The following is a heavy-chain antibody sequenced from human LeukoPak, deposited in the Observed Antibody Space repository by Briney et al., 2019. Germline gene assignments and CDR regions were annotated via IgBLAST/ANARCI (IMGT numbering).Heavy chain of an antibody. J-gene: IGHJ4*02. CDR1: GFTFSTYE. CDR2: ISSSGNTI. CDR3: ARDREAFDY. Sequence: GGSLRLSCAASGFTFSTYEMNWVRQAPGKGLEWVSYISSSGNTIYYADSVKGRFTISRDNAKNSLYLQMNSLRADDTAVYYCARDREAFDYWGQGTLVSVSS. V-gene: IGHV3-48*03.